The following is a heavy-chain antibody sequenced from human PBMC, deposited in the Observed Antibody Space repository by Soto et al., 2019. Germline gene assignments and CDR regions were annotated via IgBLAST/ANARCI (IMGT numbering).Heavy chain of an antibody. J-gene: IGHJ4*02. D-gene: IGHD2-8*02. V-gene: IGHV4-4*02. CDR3: ARDKITGLFDY. CDR1: GGSISSTTW. CDR2: IHHDGST. Sequence: SETLSLTCAVSGGSISSTTWWSWVRQPPGKGLEWIGEIHHDGSTNYDPSLKSRVTISLDTSKNQFSLKLTSVTAADTAVYYCARDKITGLFDYWGQGTLVTVSS.